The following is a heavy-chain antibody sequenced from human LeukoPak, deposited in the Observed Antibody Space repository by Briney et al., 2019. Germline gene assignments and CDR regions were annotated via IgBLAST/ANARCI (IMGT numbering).Heavy chain of an antibody. D-gene: IGHD3-10*01. CDR3: ARLGFSGGSAINYYYYYYMDV. Sequence: SETLSLTCTVSGGSISRYYWSWIRQPPRKGLEWIGYINYSGSTTYNSSLKSRVTMSVDTSKNQFSLKLSSVTAADTAVYYCARLGFSGGSAINYYYYYYMDVWGKGTTVTISS. CDR1: GGSISRYY. J-gene: IGHJ6*03. V-gene: IGHV4-59*12. CDR2: INYSGST.